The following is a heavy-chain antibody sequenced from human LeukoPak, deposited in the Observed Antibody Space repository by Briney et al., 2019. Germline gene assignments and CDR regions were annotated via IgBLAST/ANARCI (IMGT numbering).Heavy chain of an antibody. J-gene: IGHJ6*04. Sequence: GGSLRLSCAASGFIFSSYEMNWVRQAPEKGLEWVSYISSSGSTIYYADSVKGRFTISRDNAKNSLYLQMNSLRAEDTAVYYCANVWGVVVAARFWGKGTTVSISS. CDR2: ISSSGSTI. V-gene: IGHV3-48*03. CDR1: GFIFSSYE. CDR3: ANVWGVVVAARF. D-gene: IGHD2-15*01.